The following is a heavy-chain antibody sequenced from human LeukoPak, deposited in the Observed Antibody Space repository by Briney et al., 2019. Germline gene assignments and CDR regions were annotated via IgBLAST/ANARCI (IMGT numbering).Heavy chain of an antibody. V-gene: IGHV3-7*04. J-gene: IGHJ4*02. Sequence: GGSLRLSCAASGFTFSSYWMTWVRQALGKGLEWVANIKQDGSGKYYVDSVKGRFTISRDNAKNSLYLQMSSLRDEDTAVYYCTRHYCDGDCYYDYWGQGTLVTVSS. CDR3: TRHYCDGDCYYDY. D-gene: IGHD2-21*02. CDR1: GFTFSSYW. CDR2: IKQDGSGK.